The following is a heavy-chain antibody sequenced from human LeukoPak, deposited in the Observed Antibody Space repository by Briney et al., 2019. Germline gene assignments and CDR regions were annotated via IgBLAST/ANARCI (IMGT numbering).Heavy chain of an antibody. Sequence: GGSLRLSCAASGFPFSIYGMHWVRQAPGKGLEWVAAISYDGGKEYSADSVKGRFTISRDSSRKTLYLQMNSLRAEDTAVYYCAKEQASAAVYPAFDYWGQGILVTVSS. D-gene: IGHD6-13*01. J-gene: IGHJ4*02. CDR2: ISYDGGKE. V-gene: IGHV3-30*18. CDR3: AKEQASAAVYPAFDY. CDR1: GFPFSIYG.